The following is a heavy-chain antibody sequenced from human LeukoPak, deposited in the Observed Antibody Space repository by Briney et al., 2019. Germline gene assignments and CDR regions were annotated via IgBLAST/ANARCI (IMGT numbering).Heavy chain of an antibody. CDR2: ISSSSSYI. J-gene: IGHJ4*02. Sequence: GGSLRLSCAASGFTFSSYSMNWVRQAPGKGLEWVSSISSSSSYIYYADSVKGRFTISRDNAKNSLYLQMNSLRADDTAVYYCAKASWAGVTTTYFAYWAQGTLVTVSS. CDR3: AKASWAGVTTTYFAY. CDR1: GFTFSSYS. V-gene: IGHV3-21*04. D-gene: IGHD1-26*01.